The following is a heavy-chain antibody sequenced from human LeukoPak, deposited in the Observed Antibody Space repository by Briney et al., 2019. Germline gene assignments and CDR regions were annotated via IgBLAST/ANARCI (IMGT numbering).Heavy chain of an antibody. CDR2: ISAYNGNT. CDR3: ARDYSLRYGSGSSPRLGAFDI. J-gene: IGHJ3*02. Sequence: ASVKVSCKASGYTFTSYGISWVRQAPGQGLEWMGWISAYNGNTNYAQKLQGRVTMTTDTSTSTAYMELRSLRSDDTAVYYCARDYSLRYGSGSSPRLGAFDIWGQGTMVTVSS. D-gene: IGHD3-10*01. V-gene: IGHV1-18*01. CDR1: GYTFTSYG.